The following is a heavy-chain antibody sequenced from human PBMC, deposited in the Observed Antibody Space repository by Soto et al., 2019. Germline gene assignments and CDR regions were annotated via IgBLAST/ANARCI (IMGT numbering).Heavy chain of an antibody. CDR3: ARDQNNWNYGGDYYGMDV. Sequence: VGSLRLSCAASGFTFSSYAMHWVRQAPGKGLEWVAVISYDGSNKYYADSVKGRFTISRDNSKNTLYLQMNSLRAEDTAVYYCARDQNNWNYGGDYYGMDVWGQGTTVTVSS. J-gene: IGHJ6*02. D-gene: IGHD1-7*01. CDR1: GFTFSSYA. V-gene: IGHV3-30-3*01. CDR2: ISYDGSNK.